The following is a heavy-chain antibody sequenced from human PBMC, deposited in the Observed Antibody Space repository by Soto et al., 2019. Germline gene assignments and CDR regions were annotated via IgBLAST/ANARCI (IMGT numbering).Heavy chain of an antibody. D-gene: IGHD2-2*01. CDR3: ARGIVVVPAAMIDAFDF. V-gene: IGHV3-33*01. J-gene: IGHJ3*01. Sequence: GGPLRLSCAASGFTFSSYGMHGVRQAPGKGLEWVAVIWYDGRNKYYADAVKGRFTISRDNSKNTLYLQMNSLRAEDTAVYYCARGIVVVPAAMIDAFDFWGQGTMGTVS. CDR2: IWYDGRNK. CDR1: GFTFSSYG.